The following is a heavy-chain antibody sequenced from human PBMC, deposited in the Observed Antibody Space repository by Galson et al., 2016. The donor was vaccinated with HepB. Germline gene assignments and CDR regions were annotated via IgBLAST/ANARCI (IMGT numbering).Heavy chain of an antibody. CDR3: ASGPIGVAVDDAFEI. J-gene: IGHJ3*02. Sequence: SVKVSCKASGYTFTTSGISWVRQAPGKGPEWMGGFDPEDVQISYAQKFQGRVIMTEDTSTDTAYMELSSLRSEDTAVYYCASGPIGVAVDDAFEIWGQGTMVTVSS. CDR1: GYTFTTSG. D-gene: IGHD1-26*01. CDR2: FDPEDVQI. V-gene: IGHV1-24*01.